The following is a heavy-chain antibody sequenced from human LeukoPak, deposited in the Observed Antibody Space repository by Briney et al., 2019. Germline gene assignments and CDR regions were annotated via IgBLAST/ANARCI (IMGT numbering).Heavy chain of an antibody. CDR3: ARDPRYYYDSSGFDY. Sequence: SETLSLTCTVSGGSFTTYYWGWIRQPPGKGLEWIGSIYYSGSTYYNPSLKSRVTISVDTSKNQFSLKLSSVTAADTAVYYCARDPRYYYDSSGFDYWGQGTLVTVSS. D-gene: IGHD3-22*01. J-gene: IGHJ4*02. CDR2: IYYSGST. V-gene: IGHV4-39*07. CDR1: GGSFTTYY.